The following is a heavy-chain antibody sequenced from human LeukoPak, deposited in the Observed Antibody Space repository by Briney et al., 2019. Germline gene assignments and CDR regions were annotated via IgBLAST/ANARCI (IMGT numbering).Heavy chain of an antibody. CDR3: ARQGGLGNYATGSWFDP. V-gene: IGHV3-33*07. Sequence: GGSLRLSCAASGFTFSTYVVNWVRQAPGKGLEWVAVIWYEGTNKYYADSVKGRFTISRDNSKNTLYLQMDSLRAEDTAMYYCARQGGLGNYATGSWFDPWGQGTLVTVSS. J-gene: IGHJ5*02. D-gene: IGHD1-7*01. CDR1: GFTFSTYV. CDR2: IWYEGTNK.